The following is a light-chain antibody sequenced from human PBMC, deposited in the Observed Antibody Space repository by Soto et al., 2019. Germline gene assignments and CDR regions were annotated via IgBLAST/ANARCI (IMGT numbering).Light chain of an antibody. Sequence: QSALTQPASVSGSPGQSITISCTGTRSDVGGYNYVSWYQHHPGKAPKLMIYDVTNRPSGVSNRFSGSKSGNTASLTISGLQAEDEAYYYCSSYTRIRILVFGGGTKLTVL. CDR3: SSYTRIRILV. CDR2: DVT. CDR1: RSDVGGYNY. V-gene: IGLV2-14*03. J-gene: IGLJ2*01.